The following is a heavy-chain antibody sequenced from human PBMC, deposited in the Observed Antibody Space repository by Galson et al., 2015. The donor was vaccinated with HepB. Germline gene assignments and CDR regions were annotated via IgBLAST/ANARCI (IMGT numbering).Heavy chain of an antibody. V-gene: IGHV3-30*04. Sequence: SLRLSCAVSGFTFNDYSIHWVRQAPGKGLDWMAVISLDDKSDYYPMSVEGRFTVSRDMSKNTLYLQMSGLRAEDTAIYYCERVGERGRTTRWSNYYYGMDFCGQGTTVTVSS. CDR1: GFTFNDYS. CDR2: ISLDDKSD. J-gene: IGHJ6*02. CDR3: ERVGERGRTTRWSNYYYGMDF. D-gene: IGHD3-10*01.